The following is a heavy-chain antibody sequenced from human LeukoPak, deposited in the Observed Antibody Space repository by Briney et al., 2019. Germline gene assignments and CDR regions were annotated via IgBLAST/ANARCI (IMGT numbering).Heavy chain of an antibody. D-gene: IGHD2-2*01. CDR3: ARGGRYCSSTSCFDY. J-gene: IGHJ4*02. CDR2: IIPIFGTA. V-gene: IGHV1-69*05. Sequence: SVKVSCKASGGTFSSYAISWVRQNPGQGLEWMGGIIPIFGTANYAQKFQGRVTITTDESTRTAYMELSSLRSEDTAVYYCARGGRYCSSTSCFDYWGQGTLVTVSS. CDR1: GGTFSSYA.